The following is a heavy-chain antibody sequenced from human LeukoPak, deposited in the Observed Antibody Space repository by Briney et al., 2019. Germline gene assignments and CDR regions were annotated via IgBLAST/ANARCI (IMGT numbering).Heavy chain of an antibody. D-gene: IGHD3-3*01. CDR2: INPSGGST. CDR3: ARGGTLITIFGVVINRPTTFDY. Sequence: ASVKVSCKASGYTLTSYYMHWVRQAPGQGLEWMGIINPSGGSTSYAQKFQGRVTMTRDTATSTVYMELSSLRSEETAVYYCARGGTLITIFGVVINRPTTFDYWGQGTLVTVSS. J-gene: IGHJ4*02. CDR1: GYTLTSYY. V-gene: IGHV1-46*01.